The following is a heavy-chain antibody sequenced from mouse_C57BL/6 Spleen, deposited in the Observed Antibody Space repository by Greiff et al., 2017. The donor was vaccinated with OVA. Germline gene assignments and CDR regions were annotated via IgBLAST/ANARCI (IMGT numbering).Heavy chain of an antibody. CDR2: INPNNGGT. CDR3: ARAYSNYVWYCDV. CDR1: GYTFTDYN. D-gene: IGHD2-5*01. J-gene: IGHJ1*03. Sequence: VQLQQSGPELVKPGASVKIPCKASGYTFTDYNMDWVKQSHGKSLEWIGDINPNNGGTIYNQKFKGKATLTVDKSSSTAYMELRGLTSEDTAVYYCARAYSNYVWYCDVWGTGTTVTVSS. V-gene: IGHV1-18*01.